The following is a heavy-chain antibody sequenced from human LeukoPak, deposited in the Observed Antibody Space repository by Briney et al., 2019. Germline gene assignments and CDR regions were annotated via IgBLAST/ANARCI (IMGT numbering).Heavy chain of an antibody. V-gene: IGHV5-51*01. CDR2: IYPGDSDT. Sequence: GASLKISCKGSGYSFTSYRIGWVRQMPGKGLEWMGIIYPGDSDTRYSPSFQGQVTLSADKSISTAYLQWSSLKASDTAMYYCARYYYDSSGYPYPSFDYWGQGTLVTVSS. CDR1: GYSFTSYR. J-gene: IGHJ4*02. CDR3: ARYYYDSSGYPYPSFDY. D-gene: IGHD3-22*01.